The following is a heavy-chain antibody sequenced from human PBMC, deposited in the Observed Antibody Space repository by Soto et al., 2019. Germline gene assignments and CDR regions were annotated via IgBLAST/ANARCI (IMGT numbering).Heavy chain of an antibody. V-gene: IGHV2-5*08. CDR1: GFSLSNSGMC. Sequence: SGPALVIPTQTLTLACPFSGFSLSNSGMCVSWIRQPPGKALEWLALIYWNDDQRYSPSLKNRLTITKDTSKNHVVLTMTNMDPADTATYYCAHRQDLGAFDIWGQGKMVTVSS. CDR3: AHRQDLGAFDI. D-gene: IGHD7-27*01. CDR2: IYWNDDQ. J-gene: IGHJ3*02.